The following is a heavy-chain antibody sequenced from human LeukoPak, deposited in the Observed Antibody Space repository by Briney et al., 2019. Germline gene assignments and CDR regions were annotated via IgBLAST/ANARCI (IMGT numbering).Heavy chain of an antibody. Sequence: GGSLRLSCAASGFTFSNYAMNWVRQAPGKGLEWVSVISGSGGATFYADSMKGRFTISRDNTKNTLYLQMNSLRAEDTAVYFCAVREGASYSGRFDYWGQGTLVTVSS. CDR3: AVREGASYSGRFDY. J-gene: IGHJ4*02. V-gene: IGHV3-23*01. D-gene: IGHD1-26*01. CDR1: GFTFSNYA. CDR2: ISGSGGAT.